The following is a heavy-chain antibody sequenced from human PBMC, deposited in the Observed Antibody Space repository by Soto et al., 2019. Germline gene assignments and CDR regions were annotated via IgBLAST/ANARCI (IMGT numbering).Heavy chain of an antibody. CDR1: GGSFSGYY. Sequence: SETLSLTCAVYGGSFSGYYWSWIRQPPGKGLEWIGEINHRGSTNYNPSLKSRVTISVDTSKNQFSLKLSSVTAAGTAVYYCASRTTRHYYYYYGMDVWGQGTTVTVSS. J-gene: IGHJ6*02. CDR2: INHRGST. D-gene: IGHD1-1*01. CDR3: ASRTTRHYYYYYGMDV. V-gene: IGHV4-34*01.